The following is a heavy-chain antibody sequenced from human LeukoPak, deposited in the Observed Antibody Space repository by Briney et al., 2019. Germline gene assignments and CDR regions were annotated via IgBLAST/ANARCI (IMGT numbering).Heavy chain of an antibody. J-gene: IGHJ4*02. CDR1: GFTFGTYW. CDR2: ISYDGSNK. D-gene: IGHD5-18*01. CDR3: AKEAYRYDYCDY. Sequence: GGSLRLSCAASGFTFGTYWMHWVRQVPGKGLEWVAVISYDGSNKYYADSVKGRFTISRDNSKSTLYLQMNSLRAEDTAVYYCAKEAYRYDYCDYWGQGTLVTVSS. V-gene: IGHV3-30*18.